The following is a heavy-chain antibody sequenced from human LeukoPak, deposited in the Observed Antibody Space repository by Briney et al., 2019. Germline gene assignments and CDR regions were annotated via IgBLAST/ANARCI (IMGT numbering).Heavy chain of an antibody. CDR3: ARKPYDFWTGYLVDY. Sequence: GGSLRLSCAASGFTFSSYWMSWVRQAPGKGLEWVANIKQDGSEKYYVDSVKGRFTISRDNAKNSLYLQMNSLRAEDTAVYYCARKPYDFWTGYLVDYWGQGTLVTVSS. CDR1: GFTFSSYW. CDR2: IKQDGSEK. D-gene: IGHD3-3*01. J-gene: IGHJ4*02. V-gene: IGHV3-7*01.